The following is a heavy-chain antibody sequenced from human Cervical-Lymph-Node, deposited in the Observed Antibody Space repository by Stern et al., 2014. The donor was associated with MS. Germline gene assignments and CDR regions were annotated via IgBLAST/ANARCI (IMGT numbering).Heavy chain of an antibody. CDR2: IKEDGSET. D-gene: IGHD2-15*01. CDR3: ARGSDT. J-gene: IGHJ5*02. V-gene: IGHV3-7*01. Sequence: DQLVQSGGGLVQPGGSLRLSCAASGFTFSSYWMNWVRQAPGKGLEWVANIKEDGSETYYVGSVKGRFPISRDNAKNSLYLQMNSLRAEDTAVYYCARGSDTWGQGTLVTVSS. CDR1: GFTFSSYW.